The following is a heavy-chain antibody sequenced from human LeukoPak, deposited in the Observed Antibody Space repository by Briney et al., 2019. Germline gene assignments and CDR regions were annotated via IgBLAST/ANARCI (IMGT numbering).Heavy chain of an antibody. CDR2: IIPIFGTA. V-gene: IGHV1-69*01. CDR1: GGTFSSYA. D-gene: IGHD3-9*01. CDR3: AKKYYDILTGYSGWFDP. J-gene: IGHJ5*02. Sequence: SVKVSCKPSGGTFSSYAISWVRQAPGQGLEWMGGIIPIFGTANYAKKFQGRVTITADESTSTAYMELSSLRSEDTAVYYCAKKYYDILTGYSGWFDPWGQGTLVTVSS.